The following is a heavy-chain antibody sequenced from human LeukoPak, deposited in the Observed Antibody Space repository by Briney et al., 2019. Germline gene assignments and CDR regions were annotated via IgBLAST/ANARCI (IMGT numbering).Heavy chain of an antibody. J-gene: IGHJ6*03. CDR1: GGSISSSSYY. CDR3: ASHGDPTYYYYMHV. V-gene: IGHV4-39*01. CDR2: IYYSGST. Sequence: SETLSLTCTVSGGSISSSSYYWAWIRQPPGKGLEWIGTIYYSGSTYYNPSLRSRITISVDTSKSQFSLKLSSVTAADTAMYYCASHGDPTYYYYMHVWGKGTTVTVSS. D-gene: IGHD7-27*01.